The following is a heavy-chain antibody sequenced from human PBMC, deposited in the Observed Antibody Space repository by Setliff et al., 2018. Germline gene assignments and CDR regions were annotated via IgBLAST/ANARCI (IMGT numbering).Heavy chain of an antibody. CDR2: ISYSGIT. CDR1: GASVSSHY. V-gene: IGHV4-59*02. D-gene: IGHD1-1*01. Sequence: KPSETLSLTCNVSGASVSSHYWDWIRQPPGKGLEWIGFISYSGITTYNVSLKSRVSISVDTSKNQLSLTLSSVTAADTAVYYGVREGYSEYFQDWGRGTLVTVSS. J-gene: IGHJ1*01. CDR3: VREGYSEYFQD.